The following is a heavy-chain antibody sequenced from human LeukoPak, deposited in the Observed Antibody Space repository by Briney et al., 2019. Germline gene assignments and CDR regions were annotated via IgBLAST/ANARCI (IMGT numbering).Heavy chain of an antibody. V-gene: IGHV4-34*01. CDR3: ARGALGSLRDWFDP. Sequence: SETLSLTCAVYGGSFSGYYWSWIRQTPGKVLEWIGEINHSGSTNYNPSLKSRVTISVDTSKSQFSLKLSSVTAADTAVYYCARGALGSLRDWFDPWGQGTLVTVSS. CDR1: GGSFSGYY. D-gene: IGHD2-15*01. J-gene: IGHJ5*02. CDR2: INHSGST.